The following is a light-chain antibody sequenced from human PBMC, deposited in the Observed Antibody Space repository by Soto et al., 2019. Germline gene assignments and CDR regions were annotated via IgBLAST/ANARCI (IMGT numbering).Light chain of an antibody. CDR3: QQYNNWPPRT. CDR1: QSISNS. V-gene: IGKV3-15*01. Sequence: EIVMTQSPASLSVSPGETATLSCRASQSISNSLAWYQQKPGQAPSLLIYGASTRATGIPARFSGSGSGTELTLTISSLRSEDSAFYYCQQYNNWPPRTFGQGTKLEIK. CDR2: GAS. J-gene: IGKJ2*01.